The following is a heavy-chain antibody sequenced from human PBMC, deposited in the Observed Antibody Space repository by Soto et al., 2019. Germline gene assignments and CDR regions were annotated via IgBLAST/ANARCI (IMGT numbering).Heavy chain of an antibody. CDR2: ISPGSRYP. J-gene: IGHJ5*02. V-gene: IGHV3-11*06. CDR1: GFTFGDSY. Sequence: QVQLVESGGGLVPPGGSLRLSCAGSGFTFGDSYMSWTRQAPGKGLEWLSYISPGSRYPAYADSVKGRFTISRDNAKRSLYLQMMSLTAEDTAIYYCVRGGGGGLFDPWGQGTMVTVSS. D-gene: IGHD2-15*01. CDR3: VRGGGGGLFDP.